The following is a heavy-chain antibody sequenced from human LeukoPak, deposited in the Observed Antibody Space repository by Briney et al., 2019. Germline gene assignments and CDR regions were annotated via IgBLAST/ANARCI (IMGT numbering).Heavy chain of an antibody. Sequence: GGSLRLSCAASGFTFSNAWMSWVRQAPGKGLEWVTFIRYDATTIYYLDSVKGRFTVSRDSSKNTVYLQMNSLKVEDTAVYYCAKLNPTYQVLSLGAFDIWGQGTLVTVSS. D-gene: IGHD2-2*01. CDR2: IRYDATTI. V-gene: IGHV3-30*02. J-gene: IGHJ3*02. CDR3: AKLNPTYQVLSLGAFDI. CDR1: GFTFSNAW.